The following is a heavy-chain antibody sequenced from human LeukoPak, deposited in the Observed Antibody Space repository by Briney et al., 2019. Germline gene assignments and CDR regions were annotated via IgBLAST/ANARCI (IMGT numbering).Heavy chain of an antibody. CDR1: GFTFSSYA. D-gene: IGHD2-2*01. Sequence: GGSLRLSCAASGFTFSSYAMSWVRQAPGKGLEWVSAISGSGGSTYYADSVKGRFTISRDNSKNTLYLQMNSLRAEDTAVYYCAKPGFSYRSSTSCQHFDYWGQGTLVTVSS. CDR2: ISGSGGST. CDR3: AKPGFSYRSSTSCQHFDY. J-gene: IGHJ4*02. V-gene: IGHV3-23*01.